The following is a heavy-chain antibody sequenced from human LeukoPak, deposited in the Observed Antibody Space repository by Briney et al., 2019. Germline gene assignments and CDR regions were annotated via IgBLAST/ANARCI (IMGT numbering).Heavy chain of an antibody. CDR2: ISYDGSNK. J-gene: IGHJ4*02. Sequence: HAGGSLRLSCAASGFTFSSYGMHWVRQAPGKGLERVAVISYDGSNKYYADSVKGRFTISRDNSKNTLYLQMNSLRAEDTAVYYCAKTYEGIAAAGTGFIDYWGQGTLVTVSS. D-gene: IGHD6-13*01. CDR3: AKTYEGIAAAGTGFIDY. CDR1: GFTFSSYG. V-gene: IGHV3-30*18.